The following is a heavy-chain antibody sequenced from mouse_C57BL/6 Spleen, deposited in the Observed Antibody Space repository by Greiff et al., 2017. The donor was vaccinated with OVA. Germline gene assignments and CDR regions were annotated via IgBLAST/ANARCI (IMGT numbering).Heavy chain of an antibody. CDR2: IHPNSGST. CDR3: ARSGYDGGAWFAY. Sequence: QVQLKQPGAELVKPGASVKLSCKASGYTFTSYWMHWVKQRPGQGLEWIGMIHPNSGSTNYNEKFKSKATLTVDKSSSTAYMQLSSLTSEDAAVYYCARSGYDGGAWFAYWGQGTLVTVSA. CDR1: GYTFTSYW. D-gene: IGHD2-2*01. V-gene: IGHV1-64*01. J-gene: IGHJ3*01.